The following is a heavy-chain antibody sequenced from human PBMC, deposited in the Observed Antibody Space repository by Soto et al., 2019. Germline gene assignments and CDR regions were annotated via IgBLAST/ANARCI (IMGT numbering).Heavy chain of an antibody. CDR3: ARDRSNLGWFDS. D-gene: IGHD4-4*01. CDR1: GYTFISYY. CDR2: IHPSGGSA. Sequence: ASVKVSCKASGYTFISYYMHWVRQAPGQGLEWMGLIHPSGGSATYAQKFQGRVTMTRDTSTSTVYMELNSLRSEDTAVYYCARDRSNLGWFDSWGQGTLLTVSS. J-gene: IGHJ5*01. V-gene: IGHV1-46*03.